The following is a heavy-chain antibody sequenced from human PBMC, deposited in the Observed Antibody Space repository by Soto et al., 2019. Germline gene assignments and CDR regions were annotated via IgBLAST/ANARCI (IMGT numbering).Heavy chain of an antibody. CDR3: TRVKMIRGSSQWAFDI. D-gene: IGHD3-10*01. CDR2: IYPSDTT. Sequence: EVQLVESGGDLIQPGGSLRLSCAASEFTVSNTYMTWVRRAPGKGLEWVSVIYPSDTTYYTDSVKGRFIVSRDNSENTVHLQMNNLRGEDTAQYYCTRVKMIRGSSQWAFDIWGQGTAVTVSS. J-gene: IGHJ3*02. V-gene: IGHV3-53*01. CDR1: EFTVSNTY.